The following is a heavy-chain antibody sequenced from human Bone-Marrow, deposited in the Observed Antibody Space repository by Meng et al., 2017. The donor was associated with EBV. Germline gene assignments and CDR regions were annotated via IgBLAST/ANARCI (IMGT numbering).Heavy chain of an antibody. Sequence: QVELQQGGAGLLKPSETLSLTCAVYGGSFSGYYWSWIRQPPGKGLEWIGEINHSGSTNYNPSLKSRVTISVDTSKNQFSLKLSSVTAADTAVYYCARGRGYSSPNFDYWGQGTLVTVFS. CDR3: ARGRGYSSPNFDY. CDR2: INHSGST. V-gene: IGHV4-34*01. D-gene: IGHD6-13*01. J-gene: IGHJ4*02. CDR1: GGSFSGYY.